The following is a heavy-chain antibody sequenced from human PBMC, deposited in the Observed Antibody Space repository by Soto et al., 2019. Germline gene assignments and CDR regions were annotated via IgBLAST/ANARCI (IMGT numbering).Heavy chain of an antibody. CDR1: GDSISDYY. CDR2: IYSSGSI. Sequence: QVQLQESGPGLVKPSETLSLTCTVSGDSISDYYWSWIRQPPGKGLEWIGYIYSSGSINYNPSLKRRVTISVDTSTTQFSLRLSSVTAADTAVYYCARHGYGMVIIRGYFDYWGQGSLVTVSS. CDR3: ARHGYGMVIIRGYFDY. J-gene: IGHJ4*02. V-gene: IGHV4-59*08. D-gene: IGHD3-3*01.